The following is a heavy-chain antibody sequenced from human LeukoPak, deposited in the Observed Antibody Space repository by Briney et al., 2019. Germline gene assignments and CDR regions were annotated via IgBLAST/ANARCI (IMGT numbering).Heavy chain of an antibody. CDR2: ISSSSSTI. Sequence: GGSLRLSCAASGFTFSNYGMNWVRQAPGKGLEWVSYISSSSSTIYYADSVKGRFTISRDNSKNTLYLQMNSLRAEDTAVYYCARGLYGSGTPYRYWGQGTLVTVSS. CDR1: GFTFSNYG. V-gene: IGHV3-48*01. CDR3: ARGLYGSGTPYRY. D-gene: IGHD3-10*01. J-gene: IGHJ4*02.